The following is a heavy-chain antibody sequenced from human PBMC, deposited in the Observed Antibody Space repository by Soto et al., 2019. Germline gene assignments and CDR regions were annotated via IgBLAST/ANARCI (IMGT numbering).Heavy chain of an antibody. V-gene: IGHV3-33*01. CDR2: IWYDGSNK. D-gene: IGHD1-26*01. CDR3: AREGIVGATCLDY. J-gene: IGHJ4*02. Sequence: QVQLVETGGGVVQPGRSLRLSCAASGFTFSSYGMHWVRQAPGTGLEWVAVIWYDGSNKYYADSVKGRFTISRDNSKNTLYLQMNSLRAEDTAVYYCAREGIVGATCLDYWGQGTLVTVSS. CDR1: GFTFSSYG.